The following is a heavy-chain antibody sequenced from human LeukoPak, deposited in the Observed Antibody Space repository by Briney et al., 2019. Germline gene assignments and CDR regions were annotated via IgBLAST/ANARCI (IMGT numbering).Heavy chain of an antibody. J-gene: IGHJ4*02. CDR1: GFTFSSYS. V-gene: IGHV3-21*01. CDR3: ARDSGGFNTALGFDY. D-gene: IGHD3-16*01. Sequence: GGSLRLSCAASGFTFSSYSMNWVRQAPGKGLEWVSSISSSSYIYYADSVKGRFTISRDNAKNSLYLQMNSLRAEDTAVYYCARDSGGFNTALGFDYWGQGTLVTVSS. CDR2: ISSSSYI.